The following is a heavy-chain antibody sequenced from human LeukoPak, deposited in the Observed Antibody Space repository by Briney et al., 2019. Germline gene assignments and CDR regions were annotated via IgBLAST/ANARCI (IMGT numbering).Heavy chain of an antibody. D-gene: IGHD6-19*01. V-gene: IGHV3-7*01. CDR3: ARPYSVGWSLPAY. J-gene: IGHJ4*02. Sequence: GGSLRLSCEASGFTFSTYWMNWVRQAPGKGLEWVANIKQDGSEKYYVDPVKGRFTISRDNAKNSLYLQMNSLRAEDTAVYYCARPYSVGWSLPAYWGQGNMVTVSS. CDR2: IKQDGSEK. CDR1: GFTFSTYW.